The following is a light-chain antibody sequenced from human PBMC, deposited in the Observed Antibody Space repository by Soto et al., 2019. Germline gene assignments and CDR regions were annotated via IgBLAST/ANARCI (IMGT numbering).Light chain of an antibody. J-gene: IGKJ2*01. CDR1: QIVCIW. CDR2: DVM. V-gene: IGKV1-5*01. Sequence: DIQMTQSPSTLSASVGDRVTITCRASQIVCIWVAWYQQKPGRAPKLLIFDVMNLENGVPSRFRGTGSETEFTLTISSLQPDDFATYYCQQYSGNSFTFGQGTKLEI. CDR3: QQYSGNSFT.